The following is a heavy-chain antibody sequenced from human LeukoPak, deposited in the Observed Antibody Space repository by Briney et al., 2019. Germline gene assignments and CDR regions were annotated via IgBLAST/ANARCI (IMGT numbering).Heavy chain of an antibody. J-gene: IGHJ4*02. Sequence: GGSLRLSCAASGFTFSNHWMHWVRQAPGKGLEWVANIKKDGSEKYYLDSVRGRFTISRDNAKTSLYLQMNSLRAEDTAVYYCARHLSGVTGYTYGRGIDYWGQGTLVTVSS. CDR3: ARHLSGVTGYTYGRGIDY. CDR1: GFTFSNHW. V-gene: IGHV3-7*01. D-gene: IGHD5-18*01. CDR2: IKKDGSEK.